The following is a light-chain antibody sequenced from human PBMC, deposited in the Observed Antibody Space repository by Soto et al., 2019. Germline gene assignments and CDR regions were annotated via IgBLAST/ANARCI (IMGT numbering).Light chain of an antibody. J-gene: IGKJ4*01. V-gene: IGKV3D-20*02. CDR3: QQRSNWPLT. CDR1: QSVSSSY. Sequence: EIVFTQSPGTLSLSPGERATLSCRASQSVSSSYLAWYQQKPGQAPRLLIYGASSRATGIPDRFSGSGSGTDFTLTISRLEPEDFAVYYCQQRSNWPLTFGGETRWIS. CDR2: GAS.